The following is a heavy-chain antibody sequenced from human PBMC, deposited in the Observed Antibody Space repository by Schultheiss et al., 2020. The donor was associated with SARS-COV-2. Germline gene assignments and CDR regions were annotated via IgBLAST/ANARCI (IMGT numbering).Heavy chain of an antibody. V-gene: IGHV4-61*05. Sequence: SETLSLTCTVSGGSISSSSYYWSWIRQPPGKGLEWIGYIYYSGRPDYNPSLKSRVTISLDTSKNQFSLKVTSLTAADTAMYYCARRGFAWFFDLWGRGTLVTVSS. CDR1: GGSISSSSYY. J-gene: IGHJ2*01. CDR3: ARRGFAWFFDL. CDR2: IYYSGRP.